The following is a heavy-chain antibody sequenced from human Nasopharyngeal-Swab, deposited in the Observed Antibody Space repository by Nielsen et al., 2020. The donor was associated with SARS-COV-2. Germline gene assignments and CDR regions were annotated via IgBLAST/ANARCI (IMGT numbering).Heavy chain of an antibody. Sequence: GGSLRLSCAASGFTFISYWMSWVLQAPGKVLEWVANIKQDGSEKYYVDSVKGRFTISRDNAKNSLYLQMNSLRAEDTAVYYCARGSGGNSFRWVLGKTPAYYFDYWGQGTLVTVSS. J-gene: IGHJ4*02. V-gene: IGHV3-7*01. D-gene: IGHD4-23*01. CDR3: ARGSGGNSFRWVLGKTPAYYFDY. CDR2: IKQDGSEK. CDR1: GFTFISYW.